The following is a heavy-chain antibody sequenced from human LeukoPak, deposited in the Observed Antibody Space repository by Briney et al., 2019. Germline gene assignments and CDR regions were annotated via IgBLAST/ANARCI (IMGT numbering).Heavy chain of an antibody. CDR3: AREWGYSSSWGHFDY. D-gene: IGHD6-13*01. Sequence: ETLSLTCTVSGGSISSYYWSWVRQAPGKGLEWVSSISSSSSYIYYADSVKGRFTISRDNAKNSLYLQMNSLRAEDTAVYYCAREWGYSSSWGHFDYWGQGTLVTVSS. CDR1: GGSISSYY. CDR2: ISSSSSYI. J-gene: IGHJ4*02. V-gene: IGHV3-21*01.